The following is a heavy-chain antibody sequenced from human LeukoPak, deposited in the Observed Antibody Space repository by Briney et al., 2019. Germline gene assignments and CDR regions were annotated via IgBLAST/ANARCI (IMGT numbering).Heavy chain of an antibody. J-gene: IGHJ4*02. Sequence: ASVKVSCKASGYTFTSYDINWVRQATGQGLEWMGWMNPNSGNTGYAQKFQGRVTMTRNTSISTAYMELSSLRSEDTAVYYCARDCSGGSCYSEGFDYWGQGTLVTVSS. V-gene: IGHV1-8*01. CDR1: GYTFTSYD. CDR3: ARDCSGGSCYSEGFDY. D-gene: IGHD2-15*01. CDR2: MNPNSGNT.